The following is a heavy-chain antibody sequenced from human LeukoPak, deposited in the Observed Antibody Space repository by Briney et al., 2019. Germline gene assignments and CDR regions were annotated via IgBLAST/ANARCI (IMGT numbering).Heavy chain of an antibody. CDR3: AKESYYYYGMDV. CDR1: GFTFSNYA. CDR2: ISGSGGST. J-gene: IGHJ6*02. V-gene: IGHV3-23*01. Sequence: GGSLRLSCAATGFTFSNYAMSQVGQAPGKGLEWVSAISGSGGSTYYADSVKGRFTISRDNSKNTLYLQMNSLRAEDTVVYYCAKESYYYYGMDVWGQGTTVTVSS.